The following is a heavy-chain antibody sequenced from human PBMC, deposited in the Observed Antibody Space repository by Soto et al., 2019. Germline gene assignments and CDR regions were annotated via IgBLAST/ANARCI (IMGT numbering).Heavy chain of an antibody. J-gene: IGHJ4*02. CDR1: GFNFSSYA. V-gene: IGHV3-30-3*01. Sequence: QVQLVESGGGVVQPGRSLRLSCAASGFNFSSYAMHWVRQAPGKGLEWVAVISYDGSNKYYADSVKGRFTISRDNSKNTLYLQMNSLRAEDTAVYYCARDLGRSGIAAAGTLGYRGQGTLVTVSS. CDR2: ISYDGSNK. D-gene: IGHD6-13*01. CDR3: ARDLGRSGIAAAGTLGY.